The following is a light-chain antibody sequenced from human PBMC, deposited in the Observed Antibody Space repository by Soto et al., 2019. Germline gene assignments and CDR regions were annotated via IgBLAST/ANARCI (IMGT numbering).Light chain of an antibody. V-gene: IGKV1-27*01. J-gene: IGKJ3*01. CDR2: AAS. Sequence: DIQMTQSPSSLSASVGDRVTITCRASQGINTYLAWYQQKPGKVPKLLIYAASTLQSGVPSRFTGSGSGTDFTLTISSLQPEDIATYYCQEYNSVPFTFGPGTRVDIK. CDR1: QGINTY. CDR3: QEYNSVPFT.